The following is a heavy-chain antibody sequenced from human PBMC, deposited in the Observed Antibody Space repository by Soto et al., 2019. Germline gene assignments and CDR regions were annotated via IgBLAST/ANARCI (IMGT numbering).Heavy chain of an antibody. D-gene: IGHD2-8*02. CDR3: LGNRGQPGGSGEHYYYGLDV. CDR1: GGSISSYY. V-gene: IGHV4-59*01. Sequence: SETLSLTCTVSGGSISSYYWSWIRQPPGKGLEWIGYIYYSGSTNYNPSLKSRVTISVDTSKNQFSLKLSSVTAADTAVYYCLGNRGQPGGSGEHYYYGLDVWGQGTTVTVSS. CDR2: IYYSGST. J-gene: IGHJ6*02.